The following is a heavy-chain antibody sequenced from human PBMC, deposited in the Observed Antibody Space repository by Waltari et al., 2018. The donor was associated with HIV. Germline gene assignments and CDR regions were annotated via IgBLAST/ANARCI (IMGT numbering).Heavy chain of an antibody. Sequence: EVQLVESGGGLVQPGGYLRLSGAASGFPFSSYSWYWVRQAPEKGLEWVSYISSSSSTIYDADSVKCRFTISRDNAKNSLYLQMNSLRAEDTAVYYCARDDYGMDVWGQGTTVTVSS. CDR1: GFPFSSYS. J-gene: IGHJ6*02. CDR2: ISSSSSTI. CDR3: ARDDYGMDV. V-gene: IGHV3-48*04.